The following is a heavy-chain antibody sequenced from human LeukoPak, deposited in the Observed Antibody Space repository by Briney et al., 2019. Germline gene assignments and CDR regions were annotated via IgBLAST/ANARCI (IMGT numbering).Heavy chain of an antibody. CDR1: GGSISSSSYY. CDR3: ARGVGMYYDFWSGPSPHYYYMDV. J-gene: IGHJ6*03. D-gene: IGHD3-3*01. Sequence: PSETLSLTCTVSGGSISSSSYYWGWIRQPPGKGLEWIGSIYYSGSTNYNPSLKSRVTISVDTSKNQFSLKLSSVTAADTAVYYCARGVGMYYDFWSGPSPHYYYMDVWGKGTTVTVSS. V-gene: IGHV4-39*07. CDR2: IYYSGST.